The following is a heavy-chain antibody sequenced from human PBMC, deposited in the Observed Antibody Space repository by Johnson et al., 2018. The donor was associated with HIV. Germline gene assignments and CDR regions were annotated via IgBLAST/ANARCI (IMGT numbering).Heavy chain of an antibody. CDR1: GFTFSSYA. D-gene: IGHD1-1*01. Sequence: QVQLVESGGGVVQPGRSLRLSCAASGFTFSSYAMHWVRQAPGKGLEWVAVISYDGSNKYYADSVKGRFTISRDNSKNTLYLQMNSRRAEDTAVYYCARGGNEIDAFDIWGQGTMVTVSS. CDR2: ISYDGSNK. J-gene: IGHJ3*02. CDR3: ARGGNEIDAFDI. V-gene: IGHV3-30*04.